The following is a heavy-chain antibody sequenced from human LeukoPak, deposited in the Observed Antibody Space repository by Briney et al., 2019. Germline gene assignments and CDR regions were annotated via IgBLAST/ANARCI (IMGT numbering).Heavy chain of an antibody. CDR1: GFTLSTSK. Sequence: PGGSLRLSCAAPGFTLSTSKMNWVRQAPGKGLEWVSHISSSTRTIYYADSVKGRFTISRDNSKNTLYLQMNSLRAEDTAVYYCASRGIAVAGRETNNDYWGQGTLVTVSS. D-gene: IGHD6-19*01. CDR2: ISSSTRTI. CDR3: ASRGIAVAGRETNNDY. J-gene: IGHJ4*02. V-gene: IGHV3-48*01.